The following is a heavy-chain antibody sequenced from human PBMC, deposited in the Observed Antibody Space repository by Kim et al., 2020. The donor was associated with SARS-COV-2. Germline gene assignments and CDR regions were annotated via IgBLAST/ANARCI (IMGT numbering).Heavy chain of an antibody. CDR1: GFTFSNAC. Sequence: GGSLRLSCVGSGFTFSNACISWVRQAPGKGLEWVGRVNRRINGGSIEYAAPVKGSFTISSENTKDTLYLQMNSLKTEDTAVSYCTTSDVGREWLRFSSDYWGQGTLVTVSS. CDR3: TTSDVGREWLRFSSDY. J-gene: IGHJ4*02. D-gene: IGHD5-12*01. CDR2: VNRRINGGSI. V-gene: IGHV3-15*01.